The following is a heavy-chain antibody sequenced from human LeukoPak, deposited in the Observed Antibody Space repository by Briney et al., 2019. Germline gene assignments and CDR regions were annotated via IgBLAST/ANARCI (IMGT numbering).Heavy chain of an antibody. CDR2: IYSGGST. CDR1: GFTVSSNY. CDR3: ARDPSPFYGDYGY. D-gene: IGHD4-17*01. V-gene: IGHV3-66*02. J-gene: IGHJ4*02. Sequence: PGGSLRLSCAASGFTVSSNYMSWVRQAPGKGLEWVSVIYSGGSTYYADSVKGRFTISRDNSKNTLYLQMNSLRAEDTAVYYCARDPSPFYGDYGYWGQGTLVTVSS.